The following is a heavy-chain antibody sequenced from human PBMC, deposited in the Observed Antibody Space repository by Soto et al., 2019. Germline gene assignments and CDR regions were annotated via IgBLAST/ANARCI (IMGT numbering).Heavy chain of an antibody. D-gene: IGHD5-18*01. Sequence: LGGSLRLSCAASGFTFSSYAMNWVRQAPGKGLEWVANIQKDGSNKYYVDSVKGRFTISRDNAKNSLYLQMNGLRGEDTAVYYCAGLDTSMVRTPGYWGQGTLVTVSS. V-gene: IGHV3-7*01. CDR2: IQKDGSNK. J-gene: IGHJ4*02. CDR3: AGLDTSMVRTPGY. CDR1: GFTFSSYA.